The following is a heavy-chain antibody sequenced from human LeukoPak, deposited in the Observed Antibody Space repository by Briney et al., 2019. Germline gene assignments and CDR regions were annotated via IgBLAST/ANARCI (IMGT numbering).Heavy chain of an antibody. CDR3: ARHSGGDGGFDY. V-gene: IGHV1-2*02. D-gene: IGHD2-21*02. CDR2: INPNSGGT. J-gene: IGHJ4*02. Sequence: ASVKVSCKASGYTFTGYYMHWVRQAPGQGLEWMGWINPNSGGTNYAQKFQGRVTMTRDTSISTAYMELSRLRSDDTAVYYCARHSGGDGGFDYWGQGTLVTVSS. CDR1: GYTFTGYY.